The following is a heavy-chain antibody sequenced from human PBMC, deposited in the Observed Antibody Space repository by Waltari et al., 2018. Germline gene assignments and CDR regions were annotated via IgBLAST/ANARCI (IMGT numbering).Heavy chain of an antibody. J-gene: IGHJ5*02. Sequence: QVQLKQWGAGTLKPSENLSLTCGVYGGSFSGYHWTWVRQPPGKGLEWIGEINKGAVTNYSPSLKSRVAISVDASKKQFSLSVRSVTAADTAVYYCARGGVPDYYGSGSPYRNWFDPWGPGTLVTVSS. CDR1: GGSFSGYH. V-gene: IGHV4-34*02. D-gene: IGHD3-10*01. CDR2: INKGAVT. CDR3: ARGGVPDYYGSGSPYRNWFDP.